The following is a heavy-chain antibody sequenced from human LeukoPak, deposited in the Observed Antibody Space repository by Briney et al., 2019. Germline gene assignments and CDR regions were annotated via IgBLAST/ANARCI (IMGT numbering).Heavy chain of an antibody. D-gene: IGHD4-11*01. CDR1: GGSISSGGYY. Sequence: PSETLSLTCTVSGGSISSGGYYWSWLRQHPGKGLEWIGYIYYSGSTYYNPSLKSRVTISVDTSKNQFSLKLSSVTAADTALYYCARDHSMDYYYGMDVWGQGTTVTVSS. V-gene: IGHV4-31*03. CDR3: ARDHSMDYYYGMDV. CDR2: IYYSGST. J-gene: IGHJ6*02.